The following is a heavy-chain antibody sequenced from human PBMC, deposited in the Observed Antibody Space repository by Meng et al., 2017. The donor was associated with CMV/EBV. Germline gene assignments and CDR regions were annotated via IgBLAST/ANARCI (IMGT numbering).Heavy chain of an antibody. CDR3: ARGGAEYYDFWRGPGGIDY. CDR2: IYYSGST. CDR1: GGSISSYY. D-gene: IGHD3-3*01. J-gene: IGHJ4*02. V-gene: IGHV4-59*01. Sequence: SETLSLTCTVSGGSISSYYWSWIRQPPGKGLEWIGYIYYSGSTNYNPSLKSRVTISVDTSKNQFSLKLSSVTAADTAVYYCARGGAEYYDFWRGPGGIDYWGQGTLVTVSS.